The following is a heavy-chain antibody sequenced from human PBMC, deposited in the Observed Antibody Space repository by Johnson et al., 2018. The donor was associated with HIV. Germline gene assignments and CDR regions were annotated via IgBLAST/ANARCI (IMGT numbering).Heavy chain of an antibody. Sequence: VQLVESGGGLVQRGGSLRLFCAASGFTFSNYWMSWVRQAPGKGLEWVANINEDGSEEYYVDSMEGRFTISRDNAKNSLYLQIDSLRAEDTAVYYCARDGIYSSPWDAFDIWGQGTMVTVSS. CDR2: INEDGSEE. V-gene: IGHV3-7*05. D-gene: IGHD6-13*01. CDR3: ARDGIYSSPWDAFDI. J-gene: IGHJ3*02. CDR1: GFTFSNYW.